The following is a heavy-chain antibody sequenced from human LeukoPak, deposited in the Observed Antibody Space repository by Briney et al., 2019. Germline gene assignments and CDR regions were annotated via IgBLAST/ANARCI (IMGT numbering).Heavy chain of an antibody. CDR2: IDNYGRTT. J-gene: IGHJ4*02. CDR3: ARDVWGAGSF. V-gene: IGHV3-74*01. CDR1: GYSFSSYW. D-gene: IGHD3-10*01. Sequence: GGSLRLSCAASGYSFSSYWMHWVRQVPGKGLVWVSRIDNYGRTTDYADSVKGRFTIPRDNVQNTLYLQMNSLNAEDTAVYYCARDVWGAGSFWGQGTLVTVSS.